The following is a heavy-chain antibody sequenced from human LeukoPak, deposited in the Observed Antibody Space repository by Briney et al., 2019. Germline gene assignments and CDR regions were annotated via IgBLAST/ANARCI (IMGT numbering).Heavy chain of an antibody. Sequence: ASVKVSCKASGYTFTGYYMHWVRQAPGQGLEWMGWISAYNGNTNYAQKLQGRVTMTTDTSTSTAYMELRSLRSDDTAVYYCASPLAYCSSTSCYGDYYYGMDVWGQGTTVTVSS. D-gene: IGHD2-2*01. CDR2: ISAYNGNT. CDR1: GYTFTGYY. V-gene: IGHV1-18*04. CDR3: ASPLAYCSSTSCYGDYYYGMDV. J-gene: IGHJ6*02.